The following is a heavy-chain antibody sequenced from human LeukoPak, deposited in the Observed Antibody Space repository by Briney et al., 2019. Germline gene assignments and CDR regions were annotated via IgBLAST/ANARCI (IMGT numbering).Heavy chain of an antibody. V-gene: IGHV3-23*01. J-gene: IGHJ4*02. CDR3: AKLPPDYGGTFDY. CDR1: GFTFSSYA. D-gene: IGHD4-23*01. CDR2: ISGGGGST. Sequence: PGGSLRLSCAASGFTFSSYAMSWVRQAPGKGLGWVSAISGGGGSTYYADSVKGRFTISRDNSKNTLYLQMNSLRAEDTAVYYCAKLPPDYGGTFDYWGQGTLVTVSS.